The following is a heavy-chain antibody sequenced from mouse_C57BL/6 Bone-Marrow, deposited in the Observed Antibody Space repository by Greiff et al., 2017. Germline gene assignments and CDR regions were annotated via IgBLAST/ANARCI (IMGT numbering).Heavy chain of an antibody. CDR1: GYTFTSYG. J-gene: IGHJ1*03. D-gene: IGHD1-1*01. CDR2: IYPRSGNT. CDR3: ARPDYYGSSYNGYFDV. V-gene: IGHV1-81*01. Sequence: QVQLQQSGAELARPGASVKLSCKASGYTFTSYGISWVKQRPGQGLEWIGEIYPRSGNTYYNEKFKGKATLTADKSSSTAYMELRSLTSEDSAVYFCARPDYYGSSYNGYFDVWGTGTTVTVSA.